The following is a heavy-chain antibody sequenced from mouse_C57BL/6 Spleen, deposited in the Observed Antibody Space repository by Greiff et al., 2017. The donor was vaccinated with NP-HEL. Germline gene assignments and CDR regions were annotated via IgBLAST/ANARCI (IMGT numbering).Heavy chain of an antibody. CDR2: ISSGSSTI. CDR1: GFTFSDYG. D-gene: IGHD2-3*01. J-gene: IGHJ4*01. V-gene: IGHV5-17*01. Sequence: EVHLVESGGGLVKPGGSLKLSCAASGFTFSDYGMHWVRQAPEKGLEWVAYISSGSSTIYYADTVKGRFTISRDNAKNTLFLQMTSLRSEDTAMYYCARPDGYLYPMDYWGQGTSVTVSS. CDR3: ARPDGYLYPMDY.